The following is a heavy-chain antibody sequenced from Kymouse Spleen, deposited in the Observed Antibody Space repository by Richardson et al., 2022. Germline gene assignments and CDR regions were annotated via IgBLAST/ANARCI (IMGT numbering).Heavy chain of an antibody. Sequence: QVQLVESGGGVVQPGRSLRLSCAASGFTFSSYGMHWVRQAPGKGLEWVAVIWYDGSNKYYADSVKGRFTISRDNSKNTLYLQMNSLRAEDTAVYYCARVEPEDYYYYGMDVWGQGTTVTVSS. V-gene: IGHV3-33*01. CDR2: IWYDGSNK. CDR1: GFTFSSYG. J-gene: IGHJ6*02. CDR3: ARVEPEDYYYYGMDV. D-gene: IGHD1-26*01,IGHD3-3*01.